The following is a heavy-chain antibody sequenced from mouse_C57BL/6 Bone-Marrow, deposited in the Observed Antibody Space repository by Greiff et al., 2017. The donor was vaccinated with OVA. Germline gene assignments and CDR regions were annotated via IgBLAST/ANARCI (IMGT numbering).Heavy chain of an antibody. CDR3: ARSNYSNYEDYAMDY. J-gene: IGHJ4*01. CDR2: INPNNGGT. V-gene: IGHV1-26*01. D-gene: IGHD2-5*01. Sequence: EVQLQQSGPELVKPGASVKISCKASGYTFTDYYMNWVKQSHGKSLEWIGDINPNNGGTSYNQKFKGKATLTVDKSSSTAYMELRSLTSADSAVYYCARSNYSNYEDYAMDYWGQGTSVTVSS. CDR1: GYTFTDYY.